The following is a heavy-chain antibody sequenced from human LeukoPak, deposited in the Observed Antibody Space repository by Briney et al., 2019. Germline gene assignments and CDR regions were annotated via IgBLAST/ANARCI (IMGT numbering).Heavy chain of an antibody. V-gene: IGHV1-2*02. CDR2: INPNGGGT. J-gene: IGHJ4*02. Sequence: ASVKVSCKASGYTFTGYYMHWVRQAPGQGLEWMGWINPNGGGTNYVQKFQGRVTMTRDTSISTAYMELSRLRSDDTAVYYCGRKNYYYDSSGYSPYYFDYGGKGPRVPVSS. CDR1: GYTFTGYY. CDR3: GRKNYYYDSSGYSPYYFDY. D-gene: IGHD3-22*01.